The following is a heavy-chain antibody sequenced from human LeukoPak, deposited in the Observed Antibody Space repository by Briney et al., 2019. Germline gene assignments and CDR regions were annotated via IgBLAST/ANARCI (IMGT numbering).Heavy chain of an antibody. J-gene: IGHJ4*02. CDR2: ISSSGCTI. D-gene: IGHD3-10*01. CDR3: ARDAYYGSGNDY. CDR1: GFTFSSYE. V-gene: IGHV3-48*03. Sequence: PGGSLRLSCAASGFTFSSYEMNWVRQAPGKGLEWVSYISSSGCTIYYADSVKGRFTISRDNAKNSLYLQMNSLRAEDTAVYYCARDAYYGSGNDYWGQGTLVTVSS.